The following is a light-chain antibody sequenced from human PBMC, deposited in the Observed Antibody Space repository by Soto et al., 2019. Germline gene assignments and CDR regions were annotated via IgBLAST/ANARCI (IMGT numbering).Light chain of an antibody. CDR2: DVY. J-gene: IGLJ1*01. CDR1: SSDVGGFNY. V-gene: IGLV2-14*01. CDR3: RSYTTRSSYV. Sequence: QSALTPPASVSGTPGPSITIPRTGTSSDVGGFNYVSWYQQHPGKAPKLLIFDVYSRPSGISNRFSGSKSGNTASLTISGLQAEDEADYYCRSYTTRSSYVFGAGTKVTVL.